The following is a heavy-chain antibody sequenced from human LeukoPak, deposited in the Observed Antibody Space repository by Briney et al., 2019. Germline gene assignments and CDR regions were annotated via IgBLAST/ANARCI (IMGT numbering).Heavy chain of an antibody. J-gene: IGHJ4*02. D-gene: IGHD3-9*01. CDR1: GYTFTGYY. CDR3: ARGPDILTGTSFDY. V-gene: IGHV1-2*02. Sequence: ASVKVSCKASGYTFTGYYMHWVRQAPGQGLEWMGWINPNSGGTNYAQKFQGRVTMTRDTSISTAYMELSRLRSDDTAVYYCARGPDILTGTSFDYWGQGTLVTVSS. CDR2: INPNSGGT.